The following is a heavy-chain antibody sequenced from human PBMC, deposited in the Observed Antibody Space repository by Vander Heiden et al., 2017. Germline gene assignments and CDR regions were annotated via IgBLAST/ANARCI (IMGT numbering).Heavy chain of an antibody. D-gene: IGHD6-6*01. J-gene: IGHJ6*02. CDR1: GGSFSSYS. V-gene: IGHV4-34*01. Sequence: QVQLLQWGAGLLKPSETLSLTCAVYGGSFSSYSWNWIRQPPGKGLEWIGEINHGGSANYHPSLKSRATMSVDTSEKQFSLKLTSVTAADTAIYFCARGTREGDYYYYALDVWGHGTTVTVSS. CDR2: INHGGSA. CDR3: ARGTREGDYYYYALDV.